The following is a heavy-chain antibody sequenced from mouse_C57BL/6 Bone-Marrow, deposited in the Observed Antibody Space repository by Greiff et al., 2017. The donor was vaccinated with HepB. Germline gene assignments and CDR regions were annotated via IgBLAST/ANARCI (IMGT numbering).Heavy chain of an antibody. V-gene: IGHV6-3*01. D-gene: IGHD2-10*01. CDR2: IRLKSDNYAT. Sequence: EVNVVESGGGLVQPGGSMKLSCVASGFTFSNYWMNWVRQSPEKGLEWVAQIRLKSDNYATHYAESVKGRFTISRDDSKSSVYLQMNNLRAEDTGIYYCTVLLHDFDYWGQGTTLTVSS. J-gene: IGHJ2*01. CDR1: GFTFSNYW. CDR3: TVLLHDFDY.